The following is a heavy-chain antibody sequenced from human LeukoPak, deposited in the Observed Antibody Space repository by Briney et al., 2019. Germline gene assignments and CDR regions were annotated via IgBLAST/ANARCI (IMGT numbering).Heavy chain of an antibody. V-gene: IGHV3-23*01. D-gene: IGHD3-16*02. CDR3: AKAFPGLRVWGSYPDAFDI. Sequence: PGGSLRLSCAASGFTFSSYAMSWVRQAPGKGLEWVSAISGSGGSTYYADSVKGRFTISRDNPKNTLYLQMNSLRAEDTAVYYCAKAFPGLRVWGSYPDAFDIWGQGTMVTVSS. J-gene: IGHJ3*02. CDR1: GFTFSSYA. CDR2: ISGSGGST.